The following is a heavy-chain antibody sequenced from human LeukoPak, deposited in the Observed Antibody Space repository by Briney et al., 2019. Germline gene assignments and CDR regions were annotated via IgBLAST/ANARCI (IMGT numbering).Heavy chain of an antibody. D-gene: IGHD4-23*01. CDR1: GFTFSSFA. J-gene: IGHJ6*02. CDR2: ISYSGGAT. Sequence: PGGSLRLSCAASGFTFSSFAMNWVRQAPGQGLEWLSSISYSGGATHYADSVKGRFTISRDNSKNTLYLQMNSLRVEDTAVYYCGKDRGGYNYYYGMDVWGQGTTVTVS. V-gene: IGHV3-23*01. CDR3: GKDRGGYNYYYGMDV.